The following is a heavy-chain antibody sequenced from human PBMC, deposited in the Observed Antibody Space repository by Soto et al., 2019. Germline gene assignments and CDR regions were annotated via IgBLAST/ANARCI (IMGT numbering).Heavy chain of an antibody. CDR3: ARAGYCSSTSCKLALDI. J-gene: IGHJ3*02. CDR1: GFTLSGYW. D-gene: IGHD2-2*01. Sequence: GSLRLSCTASGFTLSGYWMHWVRQAPGKGLVWVSRINSDGSTTAYADSVRGRFTIPRDYAKNTMYLQMNSLGAEDPAVYYCARAGYCSSTSCKLALDIWGQGTTVTVSS. V-gene: IGHV3-74*01. CDR2: INSDGSTT.